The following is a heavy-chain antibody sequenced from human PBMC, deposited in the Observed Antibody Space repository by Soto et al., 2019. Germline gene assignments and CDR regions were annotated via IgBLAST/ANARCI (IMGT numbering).Heavy chain of an antibody. Sequence: EVQLVESGGGLVQPGGSLRLSCAASGFTFSSYEMNWVRQAPGKGLEWVSYISSSGSTIYYADSVKGRFTISRDNAKNSLYLQMNSLRAEDTAVXXXXXXXXYDILTGYYNHYWGQGTLVTXSS. CDR1: GFTFSSYE. CDR2: ISSSGSTI. D-gene: IGHD3-9*01. CDR3: XXXXXYDILTGYYNHY. V-gene: IGHV3-48*03. J-gene: IGHJ4*02.